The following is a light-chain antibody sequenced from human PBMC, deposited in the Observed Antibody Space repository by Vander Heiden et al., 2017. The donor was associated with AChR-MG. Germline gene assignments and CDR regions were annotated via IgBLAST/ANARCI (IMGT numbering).Light chain of an antibody. J-gene: IGKJ1*01. CDR2: AAS. V-gene: IGKV1-27*01. CDR3: LKDTSAFRT. CDR1: QDISIF. Sequence: DIQMTQSPSSLSASVGDRVTITCRASQDISIFLAWYQQRPGNVPKLLIYAASTLQSGVPSRFSGSGSGTDFTLTISGLQPEDVATYYCLKDTSAFRTFGQGTKVEI.